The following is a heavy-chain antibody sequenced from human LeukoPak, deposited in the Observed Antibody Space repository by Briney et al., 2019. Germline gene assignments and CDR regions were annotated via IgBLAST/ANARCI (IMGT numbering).Heavy chain of an antibody. CDR3: TRAYWIGFHFDS. CDR2: LYYSGTT. J-gene: IGHJ4*02. V-gene: IGHV4-30-4*01. CDR1: GGSISSGDYF. D-gene: IGHD3-3*01. Sequence: SETLSLTCSVSGGSISSGDYFWTWIRQPPGKGLEYIGYLYYSGTTYYNPSLKSRITMSVDMSANQFSLRLTSVSAADTAVYYCTRAYWIGFHFDSWGQGILVSVSS.